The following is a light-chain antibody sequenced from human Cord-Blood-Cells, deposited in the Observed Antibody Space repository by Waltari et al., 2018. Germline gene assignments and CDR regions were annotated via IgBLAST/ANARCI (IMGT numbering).Light chain of an antibody. V-gene: IGLV2-23*01. CDR2: EGS. J-gene: IGLJ2*01. Sequence: QSALTQPASVSGSPGQSITLSCTGTSSDVGSYHLLSWYPQHPGKAPKLMTYEGSKRPSGVSNRFSGSKSGNTASLTISGLQAEDEADYYCCSYAGSSTLVFGGGTKLTVL. CDR3: CSYAGSSTLV. CDR1: SSDVGSYHL.